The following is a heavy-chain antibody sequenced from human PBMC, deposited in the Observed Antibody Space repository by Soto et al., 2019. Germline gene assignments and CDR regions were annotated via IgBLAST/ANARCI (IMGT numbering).Heavy chain of an antibody. Sequence: PSETLSLTCTVSGGSLYSSHWVWIRQPPGKGLEWIGYIYNAVSTNYIPSLKSRVTISADVSKNHFSLELRSVTAADTAVYYCARASDGYNSGVFDLWGQGTMVTVSS. CDR3: ARASDGYNSGVFDL. D-gene: IGHD1-1*01. CDR2: IYNAVST. V-gene: IGHV4-59*01. CDR1: GGSLYSSH. J-gene: IGHJ3*01.